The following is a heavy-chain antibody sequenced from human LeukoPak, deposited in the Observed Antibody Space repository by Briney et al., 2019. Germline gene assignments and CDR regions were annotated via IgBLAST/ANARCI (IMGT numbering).Heavy chain of an antibody. J-gene: IGHJ5*02. V-gene: IGHV7-4-1*01. Sequence: ASVKVSCKASGYTFTSYAMNWVRQAPGQGLEWMGWINTNTGNPTYAQGFTGRFVFSLDTSVSTAYLQIGSLKAEDTAVYYCARDRPPQWLVPFDPWGQGTLVTVSS. CDR3: ARDRPPQWLVPFDP. CDR2: INTNTGNP. CDR1: GYTFTSYA. D-gene: IGHD6-19*01.